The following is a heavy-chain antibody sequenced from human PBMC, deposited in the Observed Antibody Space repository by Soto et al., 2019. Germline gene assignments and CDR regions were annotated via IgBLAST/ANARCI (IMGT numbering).Heavy chain of an antibody. J-gene: IGHJ6*02. CDR2: SYYTGGI. Sequence: QVQLQQSGPGLVKTSETLSLTCSVSGGSIRSFYWSWIRQPPGKGLEWIGYSYYTGGIRYNPSLESRVKISVDKSNNHFSLWLRSVSAADTAVYYCARVGEKWLGGDYYYNGMDVWGQGTTVTVS. V-gene: IGHV4-59*01. CDR3: ARVGEKWLGGDYYYNGMDV. CDR1: GGSIRSFY. D-gene: IGHD6-19*01.